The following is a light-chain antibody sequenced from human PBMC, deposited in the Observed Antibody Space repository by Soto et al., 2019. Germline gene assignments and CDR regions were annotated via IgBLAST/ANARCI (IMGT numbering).Light chain of an antibody. CDR3: QQYGSSTA. Sequence: EIVLTQSPGTLSLSPGQRATLSCRASQSVSSSYLAWYQQKPGQAPRLLIYGASSRATGIPDRFSGSGSGTDFPLTISRLEPEDFAVYYCQQYGSSTAFGPGTKVEIK. J-gene: IGKJ3*01. CDR1: QSVSSSY. V-gene: IGKV3-20*01. CDR2: GAS.